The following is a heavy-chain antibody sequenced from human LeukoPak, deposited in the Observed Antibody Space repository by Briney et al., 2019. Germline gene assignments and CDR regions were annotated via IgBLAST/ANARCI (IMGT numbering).Heavy chain of an antibody. Sequence: ASVKVSCKASGYTFSSYAMNWVRQAPGQGLEWMGWINTNTGNPTYAQGFTGRFVFSLDTSVSTAYLQISGLKAEDTAVYYCARGLSEYYYGSSGYPLWGQGTLVTVSS. CDR1: GYTFSSYA. J-gene: IGHJ4*02. V-gene: IGHV7-4-1*02. D-gene: IGHD3-22*01. CDR2: INTNTGNP. CDR3: ARGLSEYYYGSSGYPL.